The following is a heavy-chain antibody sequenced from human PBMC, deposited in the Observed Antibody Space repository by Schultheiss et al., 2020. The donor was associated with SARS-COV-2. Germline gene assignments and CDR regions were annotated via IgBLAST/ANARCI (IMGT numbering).Heavy chain of an antibody. J-gene: IGHJ6*02. CDR1: GGSISSSNW. CDR3: ARVGYSYGLDYYYYGMDV. D-gene: IGHD5-18*01. Sequence: SETLSLTCAVSGGSISSSNWWSWVRQPPGKGLEWIGYIYYSGNTKYNPSLKSRVTISVDTSKNQFSLKLSSVTAADTAVYYCARVGYSYGLDYYYYGMDVWGQGTTVTVSS. V-gene: IGHV4-4*02. CDR2: IYYSGNT.